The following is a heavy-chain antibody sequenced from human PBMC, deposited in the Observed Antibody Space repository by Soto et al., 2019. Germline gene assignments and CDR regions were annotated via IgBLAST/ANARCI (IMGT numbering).Heavy chain of an antibody. Sequence: PSETLSLTCTVSGGSISSRDHFWSWIRQPPGKGLEWIGYIYYSGGAYYNPSLKSRVFISVDTSTNQFSLKLSSVIAADTAVYYCARVRYDILGGYYNVHNWFDPWGQGALVTVSS. CDR1: GGSISSRDHF. CDR3: ARVRYDILGGYYNVHNWFDP. J-gene: IGHJ5*02. CDR2: IYYSGGA. D-gene: IGHD3-9*01. V-gene: IGHV4-30-4*01.